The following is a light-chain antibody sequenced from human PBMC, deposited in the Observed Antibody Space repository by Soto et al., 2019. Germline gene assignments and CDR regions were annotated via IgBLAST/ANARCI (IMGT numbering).Light chain of an antibody. V-gene: IGKV3-20*01. CDR2: GAS. J-gene: IGKJ2*01. CDR3: QQYGSSPYT. CDR1: QSVRSNY. Sequence: EILLTQSPGTLSLSPGEGATLSCRASQSVRSNYLAWYQQKPGQAPRLLIYGASSRATGIPDRFSGSGSGTDFTLTISRLEPEDFAVYYCQQYGSSPYTFGQGTKVDIK.